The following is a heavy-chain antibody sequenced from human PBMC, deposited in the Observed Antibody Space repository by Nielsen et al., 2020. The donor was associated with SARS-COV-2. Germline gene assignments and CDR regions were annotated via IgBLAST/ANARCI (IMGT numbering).Heavy chain of an antibody. D-gene: IGHD4/OR15-4a*01. CDR3: ARVGSYGDPEYLDY. V-gene: IGHV3-7*01. J-gene: IGHJ4*02. CDR1: GFTFTHYY. Sequence: GESLKISCAASGFTFTHYYMTWVRQAPGKGLEWVANIKQDGSEKYNVDSVKGRFTISRDNARNSVYLQMNSLRVEDTAVYYCARVGSYGDPEYLDYWGQGALVTVSS. CDR2: IKQDGSEK.